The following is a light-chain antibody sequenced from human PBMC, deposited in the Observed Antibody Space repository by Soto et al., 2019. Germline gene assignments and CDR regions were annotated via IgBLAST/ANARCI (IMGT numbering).Light chain of an antibody. CDR2: DAS. V-gene: IGKV3-11*01. J-gene: IGKJ3*01. CDR1: QSVSSY. Sequence: IVLPQSPATLSLSPGERATLSCRASQSVSSYLAWYQQKPGQAPRLLIYDASNRATGIPARFSGSGSGTDFTLIISSLEPEDFAVYYCQQRSNWPLTFGPGTKVDIK. CDR3: QQRSNWPLT.